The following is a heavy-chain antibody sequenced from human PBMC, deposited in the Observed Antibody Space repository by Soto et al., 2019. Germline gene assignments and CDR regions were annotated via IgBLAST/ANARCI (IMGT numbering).Heavy chain of an antibody. Sequence: QVQLVESGGGVVQPGRSLRLSCAASGFTFSSYGMHWVRQAPGKGLEWVAVIWYDGSNKYYADSVKGRFTISRDNSKNTLYLQMNSLRAEDTAVYYCARDSSIVYSAYYYDSSGYYFDYWGQGTLVTVSS. CDR3: ARDSSIVYSAYYYDSSGYYFDY. D-gene: IGHD3-22*01. V-gene: IGHV3-33*01. J-gene: IGHJ4*02. CDR2: IWYDGSNK. CDR1: GFTFSSYG.